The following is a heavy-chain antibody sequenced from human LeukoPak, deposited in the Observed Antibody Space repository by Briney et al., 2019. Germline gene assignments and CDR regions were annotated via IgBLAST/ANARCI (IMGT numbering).Heavy chain of an antibody. D-gene: IGHD5-12*01. CDR3: AKEGSGYDPPRYYYYMDV. V-gene: IGHV3-23*01. CDR2: ISGSGGST. J-gene: IGHJ6*03. CDR1: GFTFSSYA. Sequence: PGGSLRLSCAASGFTFSSYAMSWVRQAPGKGLEWVSAISGSGGSTYYADSVKGRFTISRDNSKNTLYLQMNSLRAEDTAVYYCAKEGSGYDPPRYYYYMDVWGKGTTVTVSS.